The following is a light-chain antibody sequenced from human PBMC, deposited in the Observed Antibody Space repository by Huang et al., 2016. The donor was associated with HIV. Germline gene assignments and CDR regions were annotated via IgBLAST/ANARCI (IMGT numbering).Light chain of an antibody. V-gene: IGKV3-20*01. CDR3: HQFGTSPFT. J-gene: IGKJ4*01. CDR1: QSVDGDS. CDR2: STS. Sequence: VLTQSPGTLSWSPGERASLSCRASQSVDGDSVAWYQHTPGQSPRLLMSSTSSRATGIPDSFTGSGYGTACTLTITTLEAEDFAVYYCHQFGTSPFTFGGGTRVDMK.